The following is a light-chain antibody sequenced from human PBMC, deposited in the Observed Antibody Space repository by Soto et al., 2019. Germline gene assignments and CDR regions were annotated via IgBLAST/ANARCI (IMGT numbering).Light chain of an antibody. CDR2: DAS. J-gene: IGKJ5*01. Sequence: DIQMTQSPSSLSASVGDSVTITCQASQDIRYYLNWFQQKPGKAPKVLIYDASRLETGVPSRFSRSGSGTHFSLAISSLQPEDIATYYCPQYDILPITSGQGTRLEI. CDR3: PQYDILPIT. V-gene: IGKV1-33*01. CDR1: QDIRYY.